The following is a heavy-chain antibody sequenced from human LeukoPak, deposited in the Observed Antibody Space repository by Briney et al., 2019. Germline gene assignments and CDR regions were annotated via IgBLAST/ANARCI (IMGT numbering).Heavy chain of an antibody. CDR3: ARDRYYDSSGYYYGVYYYYGMDV. D-gene: IGHD3-22*01. CDR1: GYTFTGYY. J-gene: IGHJ6*02. CDR2: INPNSGGT. Sequence: ASVKVSCKASGYTFTGYYMHWVRQAPGKGLEWMGWINPNSGGTNYAQKFQGRVTMTRDTSISTAYMELSRLRSDDTAVYYCARDRYYDSSGYYYGVYYYYGMDVWGQGTTVTVSS. V-gene: IGHV1-2*02.